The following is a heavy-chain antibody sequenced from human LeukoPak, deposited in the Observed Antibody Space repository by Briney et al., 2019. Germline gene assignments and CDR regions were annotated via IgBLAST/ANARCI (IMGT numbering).Heavy chain of an antibody. CDR3: ARHPDAYVFDC. Sequence: SETLSLTCTVSGGSIRNNYWSWIRQPPGKGLEWIGYIYNSGSTNYNPSLKSRVTISADTSSNQVSLKLSSVTATDTAVCYCARHPDAYVFDCWGQGTLVTVSS. D-gene: IGHD2-2*01. J-gene: IGHJ5*01. V-gene: IGHV4-59*08. CDR2: IYNSGST. CDR1: GGSIRNNY.